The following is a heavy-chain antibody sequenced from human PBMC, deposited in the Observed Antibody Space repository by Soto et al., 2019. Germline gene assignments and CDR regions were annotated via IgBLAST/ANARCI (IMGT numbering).Heavy chain of an antibody. D-gene: IGHD2-2*01. Sequence: ASVKVSCKASGYTFTSYYMHWVRQAPGQGLEWMGIINPSGGSTSYAQKFQGRVTMTRDTSTSTVYMELSSLRSEDTAVYYCARDRCSSTSCYHFDYWGRGTLVTVSS. J-gene: IGHJ4*02. V-gene: IGHV1-46*01. CDR1: GYTFTSYY. CDR2: INPSGGST. CDR3: ARDRCSSTSCYHFDY.